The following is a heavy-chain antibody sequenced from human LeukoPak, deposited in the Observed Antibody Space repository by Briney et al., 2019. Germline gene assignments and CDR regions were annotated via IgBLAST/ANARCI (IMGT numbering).Heavy chain of an antibody. Sequence: SETLSLTCTVSGGSISSDSYYWAWIRQPPGKGLEWIASIYYSGSTYYNPSLKSRVTISVDTSRNQFSLKLSSVTAADTAVYYCASLAVAGLSGGYWGQGTLVIVSS. J-gene: IGHJ4*02. CDR3: ASLAVAGLSGGY. CDR1: GGSISSDSYY. V-gene: IGHV4-39*01. CDR2: IYYSGST. D-gene: IGHD6-19*01.